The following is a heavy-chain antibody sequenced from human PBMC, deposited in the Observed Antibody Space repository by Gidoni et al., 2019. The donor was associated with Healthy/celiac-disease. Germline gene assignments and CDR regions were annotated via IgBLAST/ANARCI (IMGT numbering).Heavy chain of an antibody. CDR1: GCSISSGGYY. J-gene: IGHJ5*02. V-gene: IGHV4-31*11. CDR3: AREYSSSSEDWFDP. Sequence: QVQLQESGPGLVKPSQTLSLTCAVSGCSISSGGYYWSGIRQHPGKGLEWFVYIYYSGSTYYKPSLKSRVTISVDTSKNQFSLKMSSVSAADTAVYYCAREYSSSSEDWFDPWGQGTLVTVSS. CDR2: IYYSGST. D-gene: IGHD6-6*01.